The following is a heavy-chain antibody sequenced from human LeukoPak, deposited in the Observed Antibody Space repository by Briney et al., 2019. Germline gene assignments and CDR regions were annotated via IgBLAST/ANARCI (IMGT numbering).Heavy chain of an antibody. CDR2: IKNDGSEE. J-gene: IGHJ4*02. CDR3: ARAIRGSAVDTGDR. D-gene: IGHD3-10*01. Sequence: GGSLRLSCAASGFSFSRYWTGWVRQAPGKGREGVANIKNDGSEEYYMDSVKGRFTISRDNARNSLFLQMNSLTVAYTAVYDCARAIRGSAVDTGDRWGQGSLVTVSS. V-gene: IGHV3-7*01. CDR1: GFSFSRYW.